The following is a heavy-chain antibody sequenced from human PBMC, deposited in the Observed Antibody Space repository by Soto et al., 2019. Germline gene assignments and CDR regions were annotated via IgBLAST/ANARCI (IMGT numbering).Heavy chain of an antibody. J-gene: IGHJ6*02. CDR2: LFYSGAR. Sequence: QVQLQESAPGLLNPSQTLSLTCTVPVVSITGGDYYRSWIRQAPGKALECTGNLFYSGARSYNPCLESRVSISRDSSKKPFSLKLDAGTAADTAVYYCARERRDSNRWSPGDSYHYGLDVWGQGTTVTVSS. V-gene: IGHV4-30-4*01. D-gene: IGHD6-13*01. CDR3: ARERRDSNRWSPGDSYHYGLDV. CDR1: VVSITGGDYY.